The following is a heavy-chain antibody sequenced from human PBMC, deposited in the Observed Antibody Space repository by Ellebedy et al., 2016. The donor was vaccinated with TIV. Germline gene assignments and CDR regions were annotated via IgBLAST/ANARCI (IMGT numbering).Heavy chain of an antibody. CDR1: GFTFSTYS. D-gene: IGHD3-3*01. Sequence: GGSLRLSXAASGFTFSTYSMNWVRQAPGKGLEWVAFIRSSTNSISYADSVKGRFTISRDDAENSLYLQMNSLRDEDTAVYYCATREWQDPMDVWGQGTTVTVSS. V-gene: IGHV3-48*02. CDR2: IRSSTNSI. J-gene: IGHJ6*02. CDR3: ATREWQDPMDV.